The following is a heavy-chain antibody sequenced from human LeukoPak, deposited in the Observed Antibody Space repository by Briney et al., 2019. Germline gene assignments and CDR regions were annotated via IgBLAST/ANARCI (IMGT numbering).Heavy chain of an antibody. CDR1: GFTFSSYA. Sequence: SGGSLRLSCAASGFTFSSYAMNWVRQAPGKGLEWVSYISSLGSTIYYADSVKGRFTIPRDNAKNSLYLQMNSLRAEDTAVYYCARGEQEMATMSIDYWGQGTLVTLSS. J-gene: IGHJ4*02. CDR3: ARGEQEMATMSIDY. V-gene: IGHV3-48*01. D-gene: IGHD5-24*01. CDR2: ISSLGSTI.